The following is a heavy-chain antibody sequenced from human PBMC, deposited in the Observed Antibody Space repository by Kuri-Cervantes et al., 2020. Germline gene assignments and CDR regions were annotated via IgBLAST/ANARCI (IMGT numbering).Heavy chain of an antibody. CDR3: ARGYSSGSRPDY. Sequence: SVKVSCKASGGPFSSYAISWVRQAPGQGLEWMGGIIPIFGTANYAQKFQGRVTITADESTSTAYMELSSLRSEDTAVYYCARGYSSGSRPDYWGQGTLVTVSS. CDR2: IIPIFGTA. D-gene: IGHD6-19*01. V-gene: IGHV1-69*13. CDR1: GGPFSSYA. J-gene: IGHJ4*02.